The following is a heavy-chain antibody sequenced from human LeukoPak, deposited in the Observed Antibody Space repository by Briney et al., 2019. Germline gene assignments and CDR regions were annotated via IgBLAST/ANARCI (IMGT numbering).Heavy chain of an antibody. Sequence: GGSLRLSCAASGFTFSSYSMNWVRQAPGKGLEWVSSISSSSTYIYSADSVKGRFTISRDNAQNSVYLQMNSLRAEDTAVYYCARDIYRGDSYGTDAFDIWGQGTMVTVSS. V-gene: IGHV3-21*01. CDR2: ISSSSTYI. J-gene: IGHJ3*02. CDR1: GFTFSSYS. CDR3: ARDIYRGDSYGTDAFDI. D-gene: IGHD5-18*01.